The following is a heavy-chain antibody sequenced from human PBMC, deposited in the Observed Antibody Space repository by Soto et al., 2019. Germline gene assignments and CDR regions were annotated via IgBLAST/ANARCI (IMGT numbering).Heavy chain of an antibody. CDR2: ISGSGGST. CDR1: GFTFSSYA. Sequence: EVQLLESGGGLVQPGGSLRLSCAASGFTFSSYAMSWVRQAPGKGLEWVSAISGSGGSTYYADSVKGRFTISRDNSKNTLYLQMNSLRAEDTAVYYRAKSRLAYCGGDCYPKDYWGQGTLVTVSS. D-gene: IGHD2-21*02. V-gene: IGHV3-23*01. J-gene: IGHJ4*02. CDR3: AKSRLAYCGGDCYPKDY.